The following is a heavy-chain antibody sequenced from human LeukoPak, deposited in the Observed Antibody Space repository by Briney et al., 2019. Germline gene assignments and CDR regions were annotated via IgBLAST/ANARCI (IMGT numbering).Heavy chain of an antibody. CDR2: ISGSGGST. CDR3: AKDVDYYDSSGYPKYFQH. CDR1: GFTFSSYA. V-gene: IGHV3-23*01. J-gene: IGHJ1*01. Sequence: GGSLRLSCAASGFTFSSYAMSWVRQAPGKGLEWVSAISGSGGSTYYADSVKGRFTISRDNSKNTLYLQMNSLRAEDTAVYYCAKDVDYYDSSGYPKYFQHWGQGTLVTVSS. D-gene: IGHD3-22*01.